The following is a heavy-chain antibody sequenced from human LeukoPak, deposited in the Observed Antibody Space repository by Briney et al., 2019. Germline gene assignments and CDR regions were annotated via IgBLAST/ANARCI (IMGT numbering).Heavy chain of an antibody. CDR1: GFTFSSYS. CDR3: ARDAGYCSSTSCYRVFDY. D-gene: IGHD2-2*02. Sequence: RGSLRLSCAASGFTFSSYSMNWVRQAPGKGLEWVSSISSSSSYIYYADSVKGRFTISRDNAKNSLYLQMNSLRAEDTAVYYCARDAGYCSSTSCYRVFDYWGQGTLVTVSS. CDR2: ISSSSSYI. V-gene: IGHV3-21*01. J-gene: IGHJ4*02.